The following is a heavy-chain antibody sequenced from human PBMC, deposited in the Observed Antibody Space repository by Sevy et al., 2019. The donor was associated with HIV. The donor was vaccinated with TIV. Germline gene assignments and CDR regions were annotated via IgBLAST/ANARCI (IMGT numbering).Heavy chain of an antibody. CDR1: GFTFSSYV. V-gene: IGHV3-23*01. Sequence: GGSLRLSCAASGFTFSSYVMSWVRQAPGKGLEWVSTISGSGGSTYYAHSVKGRFTISRDNSKNTVYLQMNTLRAEDTAVYYCAKEAAMGYVWGQGTTVTVSS. D-gene: IGHD5-18*01. CDR3: AKEAAMGYV. CDR2: ISGSGGST. J-gene: IGHJ6*02.